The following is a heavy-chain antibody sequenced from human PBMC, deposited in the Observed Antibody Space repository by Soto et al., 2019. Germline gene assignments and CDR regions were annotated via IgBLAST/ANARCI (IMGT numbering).Heavy chain of an antibody. V-gene: IGHV3-30*03. D-gene: IGHD1-1*01. Sequence: GGSLRLSCAASGFTFSSYGMHWVRQAPGKGLEWVAVISYDGSNKYYADSVKGRFTISRDNSKNTLYLQMNSLRAEDTAVYYCAYKLKGRWNAPDKDYWGQGTLVTVSS. J-gene: IGHJ4*02. CDR1: GFTFSSYG. CDR2: ISYDGSNK. CDR3: AYKLKGRWNAPDKDY.